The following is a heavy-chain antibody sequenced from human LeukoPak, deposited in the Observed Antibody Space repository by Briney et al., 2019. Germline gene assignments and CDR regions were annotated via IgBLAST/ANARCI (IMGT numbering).Heavy chain of an antibody. V-gene: IGHV3-23*01. J-gene: IGHJ3*02. CDR3: AKDPNGDYIGTFDI. CDR2: ISGSGTST. Sequence: PGGSLRLSCAASGFTFSSYSMNWVRQAPGKGPEWVSSISGSGTSTQYAASVQGRFTISRDNSKNTLYLQMNSLRAEDTAVYYCAKDPNGDYIGTFDIWGQGTMVTVSS. D-gene: IGHD4-17*01. CDR1: GFTFSSYS.